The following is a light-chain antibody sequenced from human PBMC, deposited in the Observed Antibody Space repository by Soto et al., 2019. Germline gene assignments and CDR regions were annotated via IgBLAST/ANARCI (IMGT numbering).Light chain of an antibody. V-gene: IGLV1-40*01. CDR3: LSYDSDMSSPLYV. CDR1: SSNIGAGHD. CDR2: GDS. Sequence: QSVLTQPPSVSGAPGQRVTISCTGSSSNIGAGHDVHWYQQLPGTAPKLLIYGDSNRPSGVPDRFSGSKSGASASLAITGLQAGDEAEYHCLSYDSDMSSPLYVFGTGTKVTVL. J-gene: IGLJ1*01.